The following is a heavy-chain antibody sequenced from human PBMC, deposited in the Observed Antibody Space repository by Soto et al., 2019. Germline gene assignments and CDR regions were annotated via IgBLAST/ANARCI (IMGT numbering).Heavy chain of an antibody. CDR3: TIGPLAATPAY. V-gene: IGHV3-49*03. D-gene: IGHD2-15*01. Sequence: GGSLRLSCTASGITFGDYAMSWFRQAPGKGLEWVGFIRSKAYGGTTEYAASVKGRFTISRDDSKSIAYLQMNSLKTEDTAVYYCTIGPLAATPAYWGQGTLVTVSS. CDR2: IRSKAYGGTT. J-gene: IGHJ4*02. CDR1: GITFGDYA.